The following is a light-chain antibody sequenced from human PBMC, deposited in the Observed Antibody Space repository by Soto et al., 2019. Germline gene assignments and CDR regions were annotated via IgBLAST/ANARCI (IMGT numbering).Light chain of an antibody. V-gene: IGKV3-11*01. CDR1: QSVSNY. J-gene: IGKJ4*01. Sequence: EVLLTQSPATLSLSPGERATFSCRASQSVSNYLLWYQQKPGQAPRLLIYDASNRATGVPARFSGRGSGTDFTLTISSLEPEDFALYYCQQRTHWPPTFGGGTKVEIK. CDR3: QQRTHWPPT. CDR2: DAS.